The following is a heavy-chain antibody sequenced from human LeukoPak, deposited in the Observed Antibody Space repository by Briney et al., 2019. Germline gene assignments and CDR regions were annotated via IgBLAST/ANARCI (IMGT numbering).Heavy chain of an antibody. Sequence: GRSLRLSCAASGFTFDDYAIHWVRQAPGKGLEWVSGISWNSGSIGYADSVKGRFTISRDNAKNSLYLQMNSLRAEDTALYYCAAYYDILTGYSTFDYWGQGTLVTVSS. CDR2: ISWNSGSI. CDR3: AAYYDILTGYSTFDY. V-gene: IGHV3-9*01. D-gene: IGHD3-9*01. CDR1: GFTFDDYA. J-gene: IGHJ4*02.